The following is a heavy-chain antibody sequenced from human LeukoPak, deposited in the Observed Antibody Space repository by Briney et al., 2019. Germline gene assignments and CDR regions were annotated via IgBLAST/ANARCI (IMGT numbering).Heavy chain of an antibody. D-gene: IGHD5-18*01. CDR1: GFTVSSNY. J-gene: IGHJ4*02. Sequence: QSGGSLRRSCAASGFTVSSNYMSWVRQAPGKGLEWVSVIYSGGSTYYADSVKGRFTISRDNSKNTLYLQMNSLRAEDTAVYYCARVGTAMVLDYWGQGTLVTVSS. CDR2: IYSGGST. V-gene: IGHV3-53*01. CDR3: ARVGTAMVLDY.